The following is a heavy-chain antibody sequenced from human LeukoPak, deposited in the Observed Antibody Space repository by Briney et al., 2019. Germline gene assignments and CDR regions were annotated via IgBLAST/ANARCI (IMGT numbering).Heavy chain of an antibody. D-gene: IGHD6-19*01. V-gene: IGHV3-33*01. Sequence: GGSLRLSCAASGFTFGAYAMHWVRQAPGKGLGWVAVIWYDGSNNYHAGSLKDRFTISRDNSKNTLYLQINSLRAEDTAVYYCARQVGNAGWYFDYWGQGALVTVSS. J-gene: IGHJ4*02. CDR1: GFTFGAYA. CDR3: ARQVGNAGWYFDY. CDR2: IWYDGSNN.